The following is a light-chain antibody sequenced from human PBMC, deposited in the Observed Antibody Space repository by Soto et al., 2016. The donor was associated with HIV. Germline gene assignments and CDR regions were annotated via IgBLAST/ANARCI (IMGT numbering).Light chain of an antibody. CDR2: DDR. CDR3: QVWDNSDHLWV. J-gene: IGLJ3*02. Sequence: SYVVTQPPSVSVAPGKTASITCGGDNIGSKSVHWYQQKPGQAPVLVVYDDRDRPSGIPERFSGSNSGNTATLTISGVEAGDEADYYCQVWDNSDHLWVFGGGTKLTVL. CDR1: NIGSKS. V-gene: IGLV3-21*03.